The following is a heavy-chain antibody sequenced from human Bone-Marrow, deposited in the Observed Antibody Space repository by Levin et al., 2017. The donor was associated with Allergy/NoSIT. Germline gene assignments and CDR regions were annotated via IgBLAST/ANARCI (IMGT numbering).Heavy chain of an antibody. Sequence: SETLSLTCTVSGDSVRSSKYAWTWIRQAPGTGLEWIGNIDFTGSTYYKPSLESRLSVSLDTSKNQFSLKLLSVTAADTAVYYCARERGDDILTGFTHWGQGTLVTVSS. CDR1: GDSVRSSKYA. J-gene: IGHJ4*02. V-gene: IGHV4-30-4*01. D-gene: IGHD3-9*01. CDR3: ARERGDDILTGFTH. CDR2: IDFTGST.